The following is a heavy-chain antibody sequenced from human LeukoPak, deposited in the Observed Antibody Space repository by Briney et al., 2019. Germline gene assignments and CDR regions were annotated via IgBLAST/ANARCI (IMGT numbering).Heavy chain of an antibody. CDR2: ISYDGDNE. CDR3: AKSSYYDSSGYYREYYFDY. V-gene: IGHV3-30-3*02. J-gene: IGHJ4*02. Sequence: GGSLRLSCAASGFTFSNFAMHWVRQAPGKGLEWVAVISYDGDNEYYADSVKGRFTISRDNSKSTLFLQMNSLRAEDTAVYYCAKSSYYDSSGYYREYYFDYWGQGTLVTVSS. CDR1: GFTFSNFA. D-gene: IGHD3-22*01.